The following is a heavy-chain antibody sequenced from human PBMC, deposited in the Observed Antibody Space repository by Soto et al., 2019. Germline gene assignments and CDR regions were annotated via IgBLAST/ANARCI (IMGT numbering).Heavy chain of an antibody. CDR3: ARGFDY. CDR1: GFTFNTYA. Sequence: GGSLRLSCAASGFTFNTYAMHWVRQAPGKGLEWVTFISYDGSKKYYADSVKGRFTISRDNSKNTVYLQMNSLRTEDTAVYYCARGFDYWGQGSLVTVSS. J-gene: IGHJ4*02. V-gene: IGHV3-30-3*01. CDR2: ISYDGSKK.